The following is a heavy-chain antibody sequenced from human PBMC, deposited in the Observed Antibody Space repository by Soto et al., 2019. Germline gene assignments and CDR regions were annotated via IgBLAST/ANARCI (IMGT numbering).Heavy chain of an antibody. J-gene: IGHJ5*02. V-gene: IGHV3-48*02. CDR2: ISISSTTI. CDR3: ARDNGIEGSFDP. CDR1: GCTFSSYS. Sequence: EVQLVESGGGLVQPGGSLRLSCSASGCTFSSYSMNWVRQSPGKGLEWVSYISISSTTIYYADSVKGRFNISRDDATNSLYLQMNSLRDEDTSVYYCARDNGIEGSFDPWGQGPLVTVSS.